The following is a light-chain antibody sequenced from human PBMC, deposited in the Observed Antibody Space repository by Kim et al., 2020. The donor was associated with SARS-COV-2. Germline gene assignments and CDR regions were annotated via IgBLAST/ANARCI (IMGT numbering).Light chain of an antibody. CDR3: SSYTDSSVYV. CDR1: SSDDYVYNY. J-gene: IGLJ1*01. V-gene: IGLV2-14*03. Sequence: QSALTQPTSVSESPGHSITISCTEASSDDYVYNYISWYQQHPGKAPKLLIYDVDRRPSGVSDRFSGSRSSNTASLTISGLRPEDTADYYCSSYTDSSVYVFGSGTKVTVL. CDR2: DVD.